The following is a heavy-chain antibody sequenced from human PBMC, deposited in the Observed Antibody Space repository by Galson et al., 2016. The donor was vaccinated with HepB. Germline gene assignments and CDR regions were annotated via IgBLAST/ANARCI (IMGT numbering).Heavy chain of an antibody. CDR2: ISWDAFHI. CDR1: GFAFDDSI. Sequence: SLRLSCAASGFAFDDSIMHWVRQAPGKGLEWVSLISWDAFHIYYADSVKGRFTVTRYNSKNSLYLQMNSLTTEDSALYYCANGNLQGFYGLDVWGQGTAVTVSS. D-gene: IGHD1-14*01. V-gene: IGHV3-43*01. J-gene: IGHJ6*02. CDR3: ANGNLQGFYGLDV.